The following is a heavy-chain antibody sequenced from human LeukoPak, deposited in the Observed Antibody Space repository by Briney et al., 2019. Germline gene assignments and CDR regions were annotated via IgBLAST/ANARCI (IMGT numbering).Heavy chain of an antibody. V-gene: IGHV3-48*01. CDR3: ARDHQPPGAFDI. CDR2: ISSSSSNI. D-gene: IGHD2-2*01. Sequence: SGGSLRLSCAASGFTFSSYSMNWVRQAPGKGLEWVSYISSSSSNIYYADSVKGRFTISRDNAKNSLYLQMNSLRAEDTAVYYCARDHQPPGAFDIWGQGTMVTVSS. J-gene: IGHJ3*02. CDR1: GFTFSSYS.